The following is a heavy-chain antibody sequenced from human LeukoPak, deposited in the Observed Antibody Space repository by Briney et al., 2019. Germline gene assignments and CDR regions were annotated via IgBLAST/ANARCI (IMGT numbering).Heavy chain of an antibody. CDR2: IYHSGST. J-gene: IGHJ4*02. D-gene: IGHD3-16*01. Sequence: PSETLSLTCTVSGGSINSITNYWGWIRQPPGKGLEWIGSIYHSGSTYYNPSLKSRVTISVDTSKNQFSLKLSSVTAADTAVYYCARRSGSYDYVWGSYIDYWGQGTLVTVSS. CDR1: GGSINSITNY. V-gene: IGHV4-39*07. CDR3: ARRSGSYDYVWGSYIDY.